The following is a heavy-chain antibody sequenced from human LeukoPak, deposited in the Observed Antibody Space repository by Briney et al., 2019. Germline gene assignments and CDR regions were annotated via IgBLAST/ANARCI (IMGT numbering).Heavy chain of an antibody. Sequence: ASVKVSCKASGYTFMSYGISWVRQAPGQGLEWMGWISTYNGNTNYAQKLQGRVTMTTDTSTSTAYVELRSLRSDDTAVYYCARGSLDYGGNYPTGYFDYWGQGTLVTVSS. CDR2: ISTYNGNT. CDR1: GYTFMSYG. D-gene: IGHD4-23*01. J-gene: IGHJ4*02. CDR3: ARGSLDYGGNYPTGYFDY. V-gene: IGHV1-18*01.